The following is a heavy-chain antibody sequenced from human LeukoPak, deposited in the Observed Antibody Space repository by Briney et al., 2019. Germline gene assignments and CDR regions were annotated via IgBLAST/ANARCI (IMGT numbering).Heavy chain of an antibody. J-gene: IGHJ6*02. D-gene: IGHD1-26*01. Sequence: SVKVSCKASGGTFSSYAISWVRQAPGQGLEWMGGIIPIFGTANYAQKFQGRVTITADESTSTAYMEPSSLRSEDTAVYYCARDNLRGATATYYYYYGMDVWGQGTTVTVSS. CDR1: GGTFSSYA. V-gene: IGHV1-69*13. CDR3: ARDNLRGATATYYYYYGMDV. CDR2: IIPIFGTA.